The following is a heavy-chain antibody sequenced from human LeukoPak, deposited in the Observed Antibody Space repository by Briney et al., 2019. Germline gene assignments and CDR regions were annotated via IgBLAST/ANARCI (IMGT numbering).Heavy chain of an antibody. Sequence: SQTLSLTCTVSGGSISSGDYYWSWIRQPPGKGLEWIGYIYYSGSTYYNPSLKSRVTISVDTSKNQFSLKLSSVTAADTAVYCCATLYGDYERWFDPWGQGTLVTVSS. V-gene: IGHV4-30-4*01. CDR1: GGSISSGDYY. J-gene: IGHJ5*02. CDR3: ATLYGDYERWFDP. CDR2: IYYSGST. D-gene: IGHD4-17*01.